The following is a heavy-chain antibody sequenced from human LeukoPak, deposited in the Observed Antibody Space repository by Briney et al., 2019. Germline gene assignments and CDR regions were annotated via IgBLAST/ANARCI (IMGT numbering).Heavy chain of an antibody. CDR2: ISSGGSYE. CDR3: ARDSTYYYASGSSGPHYFDN. J-gene: IGHJ4*02. Sequence: PGGSLRLSCAASGFTFSSYAMHWVRQAPGKGLEWVSIISSGGSYEYYADSVKGRFTISRDNSKNTLYLQLNSPRAEDTAVYYCARDSTYYYASGSSGPHYFDNWGQGTLVTVSS. V-gene: IGHV3-30*01. D-gene: IGHD3-10*01. CDR1: GFTFSSYA.